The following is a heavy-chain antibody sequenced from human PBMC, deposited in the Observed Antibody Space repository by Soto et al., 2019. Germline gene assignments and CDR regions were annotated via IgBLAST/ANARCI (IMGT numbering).Heavy chain of an antibody. CDR1: GGSISSRGYY. CDR2: IYYSGST. Sequence: SETLSLTCTVSGGSISSRGYYWGWIRQPPGKGLEWIGSIYYSGSTYYSPSLTSRVTISVYTSKNHFSLKVSSVAAADTAVYYCASSSQLLSCSDHCGLGTLVTVSS. CDR3: ASSSQLLSCSDH. V-gene: IGHV4-39*02. J-gene: IGHJ4*02. D-gene: IGHD3-22*01.